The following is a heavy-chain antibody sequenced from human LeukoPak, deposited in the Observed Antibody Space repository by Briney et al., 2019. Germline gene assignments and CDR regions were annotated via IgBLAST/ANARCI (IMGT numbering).Heavy chain of an antibody. V-gene: IGHV3-48*04. CDR1: GFTFSSYS. Sequence: GGSLRLSCAASGFTFSSYSMNWVRQAPGKGLEWVSYISSSSSTIYYADSVKGRFTISRDNAKNSLYLQMNSLRAEDTAVYYRAGSRTTYYYDSSGYYYYWGQGTLVTVSS. CDR2: ISSSSSTI. J-gene: IGHJ4*02. CDR3: AGSRTTYYYDSSGYYYY. D-gene: IGHD3-22*01.